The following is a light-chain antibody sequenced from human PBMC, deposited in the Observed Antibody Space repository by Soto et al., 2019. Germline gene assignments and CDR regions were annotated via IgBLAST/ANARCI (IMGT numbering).Light chain of an antibody. CDR3: NSYTSSSLMV. J-gene: IGLJ3*02. CDR1: SSDVGGYNY. CDR2: DVS. Sequence: QPVLTQPASVSGSPGQSITISCTGTSSDVGGYNYVSWYQQHPGKAPKLVIYDVSNRPSGVSNRFSGSKSGNTASLTISGLQAEDEADYYCNSYTSSSLMVFGGGTQLTVL. V-gene: IGLV2-14*01.